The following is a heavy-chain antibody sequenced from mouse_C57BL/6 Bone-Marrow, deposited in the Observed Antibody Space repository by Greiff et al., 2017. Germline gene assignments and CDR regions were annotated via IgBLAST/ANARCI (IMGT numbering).Heavy chain of an antibody. CDR2: ISNGGGST. CDR3: ARHPITTVVATPYYYAMDY. D-gene: IGHD1-1*01. Sequence: EVQLQESGGGLVQPGGSLKLSCAASGFTFSDYYMYWVRQTPEKRLEWVAYISNGGGSTYYPDTVKGRFTISRDNAKNTLYLQMSRLKSEDTAMYYCARHPITTVVATPYYYAMDYWGQGTSVTVSS. CDR1: GFTFSDYY. V-gene: IGHV5-12*01. J-gene: IGHJ4*01.